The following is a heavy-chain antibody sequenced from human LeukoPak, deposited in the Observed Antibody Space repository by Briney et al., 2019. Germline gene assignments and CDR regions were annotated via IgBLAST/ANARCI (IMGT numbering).Heavy chain of an antibody. CDR2: INHSGST. J-gene: IGHJ4*02. CDR3: ARRAARTGSLLDY. V-gene: IGHV4-34*01. CDR1: GGSFSGYY. Sequence: SETLSLTCAVYGGSFSGYYWSWIRQPPGKGLEWIGEINHSGSTNYNPSLKSRVAISVDTSKNQFSLKLSSVTAADTAVYYCARRAARTGSLLDYWGQGTLVTVSS. D-gene: IGHD6-13*01.